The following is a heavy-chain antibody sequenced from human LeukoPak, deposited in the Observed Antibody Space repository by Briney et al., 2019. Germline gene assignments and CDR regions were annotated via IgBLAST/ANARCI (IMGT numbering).Heavy chain of an antibody. J-gene: IGHJ6*03. CDR2: IYTSGST. D-gene: IGHD3-10*01. CDR3: ARDEGYYGSGSYYKHYYYYMDV. CDR1: GGSISSYY. Sequence: SETLSLTCTVSGGSISSYYWSWIRQPAGKGLEWIGRIYTSGSTNYNPSLKSRVTMSVDTSKNQFSLKLSSVTAADTAVYYCARDEGYYGSGSYYKHYYYYMDVWGKGTTVTISS. V-gene: IGHV4-4*07.